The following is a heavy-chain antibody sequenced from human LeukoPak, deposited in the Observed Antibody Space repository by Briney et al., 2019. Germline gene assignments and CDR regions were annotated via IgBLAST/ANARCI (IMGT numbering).Heavy chain of an antibody. CDR3: ARDAQQLASYYGMDV. CDR2: IYYSGSN. CDR1: GGSISSYY. J-gene: IGHJ6*02. D-gene: IGHD6-13*01. V-gene: IGHV4-59*01. Sequence: SETLSLTCTVSGGSISSYYWSWIRQPPGKGLEWIGYIYYSGSNNYNPSLKSRVTISVETSKNQFFLKLSFVTAADTAVYYCARDAQQLASYYGMDVWGQGTTVTVSS.